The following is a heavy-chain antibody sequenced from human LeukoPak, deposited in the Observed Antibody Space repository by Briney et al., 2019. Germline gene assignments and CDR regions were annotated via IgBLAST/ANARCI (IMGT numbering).Heavy chain of an antibody. CDR1: GFTFSSYA. J-gene: IGHJ1*01. CDR3: AKEGYCSSTSCYSRYFQH. D-gene: IGHD2-2*01. CDR2: ISGSGGST. Sequence: GGSLRLSCAASGFTFSSYAMSWVRQAPGKGLEWVSAISGSGGSTYYADSVKGRFTISRDNSKNTLYLQMNSLRAEDTAVYYCAKEGYCSSTSCYSRYFQHWGQGTLVTVSS. V-gene: IGHV3-23*01.